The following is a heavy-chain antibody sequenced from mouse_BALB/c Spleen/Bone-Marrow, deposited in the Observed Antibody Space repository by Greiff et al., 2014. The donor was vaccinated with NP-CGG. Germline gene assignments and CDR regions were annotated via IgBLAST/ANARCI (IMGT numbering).Heavy chain of an antibody. CDR1: GYTFTSYV. J-gene: IGHJ4*01. CDR3: ARIVWYYAMDY. Sequence: SGPELVKPGASVKMSCKASGYTFTSYVMHWVKQKPGQGLEWIGYINPYNDGTKYNEKFKGKATLTSDKSSSTAYMELSSLTSEDSAVYYCARIVWYYAMDYWGQGTSVTVSS. CDR2: INPYNDGT. V-gene: IGHV1-14*01. D-gene: IGHD2-10*02.